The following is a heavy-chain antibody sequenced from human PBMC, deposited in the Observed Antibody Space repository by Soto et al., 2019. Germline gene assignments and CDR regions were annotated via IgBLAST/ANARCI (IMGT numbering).Heavy chain of an antibody. D-gene: IGHD1-26*01. V-gene: IGHV3-74*01. CDR1: GFTFRNYW. J-gene: IGHJ4*02. Sequence: EVQLVESGGGLVQPGGSLRLSCAASGFTFRNYWMHWVRQAPGKGLVWVSRIKYDESSTNYADSVYGRFTISRDNAKNTLYLQMNSLRGDDTAVYYCARGGWGAYYLDSWGQGTLVTVSS. CDR2: IKYDESST. CDR3: ARGGWGAYYLDS.